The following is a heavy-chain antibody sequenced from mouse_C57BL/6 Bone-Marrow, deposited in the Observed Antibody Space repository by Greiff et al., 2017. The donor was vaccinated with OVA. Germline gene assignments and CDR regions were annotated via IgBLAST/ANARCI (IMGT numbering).Heavy chain of an antibody. Sequence: EVQVVESGGGLVQPKGSLKLSCAASGFTFNTYAMHWVRQAPGKGLEWVARIRSKSSNYATYYADSVKDRFTISRDDSQSMLYLQMNNLKTEDTAMYYCVRGNYYGSHYYAMDYWGQGTSVTVSS. CDR2: IRSKSSNYAT. V-gene: IGHV10-3*01. D-gene: IGHD1-1*01. J-gene: IGHJ4*01. CDR3: VRGNYYGSHYYAMDY. CDR1: GFTFNTYA.